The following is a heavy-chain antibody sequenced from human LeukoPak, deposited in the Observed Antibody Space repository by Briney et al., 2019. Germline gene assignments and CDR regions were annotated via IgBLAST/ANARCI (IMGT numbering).Heavy chain of an antibody. CDR1: GGSFSGYY. V-gene: IGHV4-34*01. Sequence: KTSETLSHTCAVYGGSFSGYYWSWIRQPPGKGLEWIGEINHSGSTNYNPSLKSRVTISVDTSKNQFSLKLSSVTAADTAVYYCARGGHSGYDETFDYWGQGTLVTVSS. J-gene: IGHJ4*02. D-gene: IGHD5-12*01. CDR3: ARGGHSGYDETFDY. CDR2: INHSGST.